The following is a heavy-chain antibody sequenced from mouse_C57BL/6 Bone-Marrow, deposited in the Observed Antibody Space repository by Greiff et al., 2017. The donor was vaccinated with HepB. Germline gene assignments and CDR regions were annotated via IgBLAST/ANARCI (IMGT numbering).Heavy chain of an antibody. CDR2: IYPRSGNT. D-gene: IGHD2-5*01. V-gene: IGHV1-81*01. CDR1: GYTFTSYG. Sequence: VKLQESGAELARPGASVKLSCKASGYTFTSYGISWVKQRTGQGLEWIGEIYPRSGNTYYNEKFKGKATLTADKSSSTAYMELRSLTSEDSAVYFCASPPYYSNYPFAYWGQGTLVTVSA. CDR3: ASPPYYSNYPFAY. J-gene: IGHJ3*01.